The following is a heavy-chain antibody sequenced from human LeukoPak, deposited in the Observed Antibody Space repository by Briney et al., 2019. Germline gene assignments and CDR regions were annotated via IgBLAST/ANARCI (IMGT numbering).Heavy chain of an antibody. D-gene: IGHD3-22*01. V-gene: IGHV3-30-3*01. J-gene: IGHJ4*02. CDR3: AKGGTGYYDSSGYRVFY. CDR1: GFTFSSFA. CDR2: IPSDGSNK. Sequence: PGGSLRLSCAASGFTFSSFAMHWVRQAPGKGLEWVALIPSDGSNKYYADSVKGRFTISRDNSKNTLYLQMNSLRAEDTAVYYCAKGGTGYYDSSGYRVFYWGQGTLVTVSS.